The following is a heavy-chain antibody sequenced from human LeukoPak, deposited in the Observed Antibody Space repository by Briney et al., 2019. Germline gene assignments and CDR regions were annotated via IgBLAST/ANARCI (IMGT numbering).Heavy chain of an antibody. CDR2: IYYSGTT. CDR1: GGSISSSSYY. J-gene: IGHJ4*02. Sequence: SETLSLTCTVSGGSISSSSYYWGWIRQPPGKGLEWIGYIYYSGTTNYNPSLKSRVTISVDTSKNQFSLKLSSVTAADTAVYYCARLSHPYSSSWYCDFWGQGTLVTVSS. D-gene: IGHD6-13*01. CDR3: ARLSHPYSSSWYCDF. V-gene: IGHV4-61*05.